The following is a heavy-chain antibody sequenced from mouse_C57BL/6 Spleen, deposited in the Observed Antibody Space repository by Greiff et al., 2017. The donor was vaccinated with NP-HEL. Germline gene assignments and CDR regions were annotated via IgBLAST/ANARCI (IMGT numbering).Heavy chain of an antibody. Sequence: VMLVESGPGLVAPSQSLSITCTVSGFSLTSYGVHWVRQPPGKGLEWLVVIWSDGSTTYNSALKSRLSISKDNSKSQVFLKMNSLQTDDTAMYYCARQGGYYYGSSYAMDYWGQGTSVTVSS. J-gene: IGHJ4*01. CDR2: IWSDGST. D-gene: IGHD1-1*01. V-gene: IGHV2-6-1*01. CDR3: ARQGGYYYGSSYAMDY. CDR1: GFSLTSYG.